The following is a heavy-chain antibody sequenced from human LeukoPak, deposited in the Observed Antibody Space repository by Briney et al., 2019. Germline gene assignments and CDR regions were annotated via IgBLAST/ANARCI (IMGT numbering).Heavy chain of an antibody. V-gene: IGHV3-21*01. CDR2: ISSSSSYI. CDR3: ARYSSSYNWYFDL. CDR1: GFTFSSYS. Sequence: PGGSLRLSCAASGFTFSSYSMNWVRQAPGEGLEWVSSISSSSSYIYYADSVKGRFTISRDNAKNSLYLQMNSLRAEDTAVYYCARYSSSYNWYFDLWGRGTLVTVSS. D-gene: IGHD6-13*01. J-gene: IGHJ2*01.